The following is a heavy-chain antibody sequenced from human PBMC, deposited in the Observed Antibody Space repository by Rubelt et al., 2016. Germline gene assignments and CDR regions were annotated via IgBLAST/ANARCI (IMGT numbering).Heavy chain of an antibody. J-gene: IGHJ4*02. D-gene: IGHD2-2*01. V-gene: IGHV3-30*04. CDR1: GFTFSTYA. Sequence: QVQLVESGGGVVQPGRSLRLSCAASGFTFSTYAMHWVRQAPGKGLEWVAVISYDGSNKYYADSVKGRFTISRDNSKNTLYLQMNSLRAEGTAVYYCAKDLDIVVVPAEHWVDYWGQGTLVTVSS. CDR2: ISYDGSNK. CDR3: AKDLDIVVVPAEHWVDY.